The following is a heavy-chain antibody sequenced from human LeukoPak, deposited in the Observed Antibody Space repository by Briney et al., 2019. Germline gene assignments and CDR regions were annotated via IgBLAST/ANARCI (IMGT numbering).Heavy chain of an antibody. Sequence: GGSLRLSCAASGFTFGDFFMSWGRQAPGEGLEWVANINRDGSEKFHVDSVRGRFTISRDNAKNALFLQMHSLRADDTAMYFCARGVTMIRGAVMYPYFFDFWGRGTLVTVSS. CDR1: GFTFGDFF. CDR2: INRDGSEK. V-gene: IGHV3-7*03. J-gene: IGHJ4*02. D-gene: IGHD3-10*01. CDR3: ARGVTMIRGAVMYPYFFDF.